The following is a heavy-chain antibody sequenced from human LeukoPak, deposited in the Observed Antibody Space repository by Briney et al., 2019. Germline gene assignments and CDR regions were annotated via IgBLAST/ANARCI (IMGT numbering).Heavy chain of an antibody. CDR3: ARDGLSLGGYDFSVGTNYYYYYMDV. J-gene: IGHJ6*03. CDR2: INPSGGST. V-gene: IGHV1-46*01. CDR1: GYTFTSYY. Sequence: ASVKVSCKASGYTFTSYYMHWVRQAPGQGLEWMGIINPSGGSTIYAQKFQGRVTMTRDMSTSTVYMELSRLRSDDTAVYYCARDGLSLGGYDFSVGTNYYYYYMDVWGKGTTVTISS. D-gene: IGHD5-12*01.